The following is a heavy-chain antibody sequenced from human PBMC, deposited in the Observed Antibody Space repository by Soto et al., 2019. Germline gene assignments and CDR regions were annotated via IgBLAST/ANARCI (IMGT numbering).Heavy chain of an antibody. V-gene: IGHV1-2*02. J-gene: IGHJ4*02. CDR1: RYTFTAYS. CDR2: INPKSGGT. CDR3: ARLGGLMVSDY. Sequence: ASVKVSCKASRYTFTAYSLHWVRQAPGQGLEWMGWINPKSGGTDYGQKFQGRVSMPSDTSINTVYLQMDRQTFDDSALYYGARLGGLMVSDYWGQGTLVTVSS. D-gene: IGHD3-10*01.